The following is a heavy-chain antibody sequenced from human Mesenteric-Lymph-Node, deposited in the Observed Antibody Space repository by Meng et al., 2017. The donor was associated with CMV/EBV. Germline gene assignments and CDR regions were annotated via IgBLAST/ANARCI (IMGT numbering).Heavy chain of an antibody. CDR1: GGSISSYY. J-gene: IGHJ4*02. V-gene: IGHV4-59*01. Sequence: SETLSLTCTVSGGSISSYYWSWIRQPPGKGLEWIGYIYYSGSTNYNPSLKSRVTISVDTSKNQFSLKLSSVTAADTAVYYCAKDYRGKGYCSSGICYSGGFDYWGQGTLVTVSS. CDR2: IYYSGST. D-gene: IGHD2-15*01. CDR3: AKDYRGKGYCSSGICYSGGFDY.